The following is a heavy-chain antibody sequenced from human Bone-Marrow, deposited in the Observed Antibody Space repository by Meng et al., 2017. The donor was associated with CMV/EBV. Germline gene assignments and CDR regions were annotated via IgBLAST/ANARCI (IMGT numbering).Heavy chain of an antibody. CDR2: INTSGGAT. V-gene: IGHV3-23*01. D-gene: IGHD4-11*01. Sequence: LSWAASGFTFRSYAMSWVRQAPGKGLEWVSSINTSGGATYYADSVKGRFTISRDNSKDTLYLQMNSLTAEDTALYYCAKGYSNPIDYWGQGTLVTVSS. CDR3: AKGYSNPIDY. J-gene: IGHJ4*02. CDR1: GFTFRSYA.